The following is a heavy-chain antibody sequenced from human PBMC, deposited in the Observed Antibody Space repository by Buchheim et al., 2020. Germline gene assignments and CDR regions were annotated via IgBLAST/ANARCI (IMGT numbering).Heavy chain of an antibody. CDR3: ARTYSSGWEGAY. CDR2: ISYDGSNK. J-gene: IGHJ4*02. CDR1: GFTFSSYA. Sequence: QVQLVESGGGVVQPGRSLRLSCAASGFTFSSYAMHWVRQAPGKGLEWVAFISYDGSNKYYADSVKGRFTISRDNSKNTLYLQMNRLRAEDTAVYYCARTYSSGWEGAYWGKGTL. V-gene: IGHV3-30-3*01. D-gene: IGHD6-19*01.